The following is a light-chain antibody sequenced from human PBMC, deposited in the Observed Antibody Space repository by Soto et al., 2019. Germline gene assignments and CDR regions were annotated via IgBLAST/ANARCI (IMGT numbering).Light chain of an antibody. J-gene: IGKJ3*01. CDR2: GAS. Sequence: EIVLTQSPGTLSLSPGERATLSCRASQSVINNNLAWYPQKPGQAPRLLIYGASSRATGIPDRFSGSGSGTDFTLTISRLEPEDFAVYYCQQYGSSPFAFGPGTNVDIK. CDR1: QSVINNN. CDR3: QQYGSSPFA. V-gene: IGKV3-20*01.